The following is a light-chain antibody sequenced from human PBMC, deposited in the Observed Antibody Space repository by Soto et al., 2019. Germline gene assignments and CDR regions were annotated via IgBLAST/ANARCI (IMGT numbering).Light chain of an antibody. CDR2: EVS. V-gene: IGLV2-8*01. Sequence: QYALTQPPSASGSPGQSVTISCTGTSSDVGGYNYVSWYQQHPGKAPKLMIYEVSKRPSGVPDRFSGSKSGNTASLTVSGLQAEDAADYYCSSYAGSNNLLFGGGTKVTVL. CDR1: SSDVGGYNY. J-gene: IGLJ2*01. CDR3: SSYAGSNNLL.